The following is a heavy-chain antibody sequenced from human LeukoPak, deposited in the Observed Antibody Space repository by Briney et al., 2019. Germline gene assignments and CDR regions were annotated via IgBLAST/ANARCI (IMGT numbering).Heavy chain of an antibody. CDR2: ISSNGDST. D-gene: IGHD2/OR15-2a*01. CDR3: VKDVIVGARRGHICSFDY. Sequence: GGSLGLSCSASGFTFSSYEMHWVRQAPGKGLVYVSTISSNGDSTYYADSVKGRFTISRDNSKNTLYLQMSSLRAEDTAVYYCVKDVIVGARRGHICSFDYWAQGTLVTVSS. V-gene: IGHV3-64D*06. CDR1: GFTFSSYE. J-gene: IGHJ4*02.